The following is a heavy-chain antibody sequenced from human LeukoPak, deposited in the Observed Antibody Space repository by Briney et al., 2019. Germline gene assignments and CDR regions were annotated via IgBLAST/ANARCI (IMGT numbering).Heavy chain of an antibody. J-gene: IGHJ4*02. CDR3: AKLYYYDSSGYHMHAFDI. D-gene: IGHD3-22*01. V-gene: IGHV3-23*01. CDR1: GFTFSSYA. CDR2: ISGSGGST. Sequence: PGGSLRLSCAASGFTFSSYAMSWVRQAPGKGLEWVSAISGSGGSTYYADSVKGRFTISRGNSKNTLYLQMNSLRAEDTAVYYCAKLYYYDSSGYHMHAFDIWGQGTLVTVSS.